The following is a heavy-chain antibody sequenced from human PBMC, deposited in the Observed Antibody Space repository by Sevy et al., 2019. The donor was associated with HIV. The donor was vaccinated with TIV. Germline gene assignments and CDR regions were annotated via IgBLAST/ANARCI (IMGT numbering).Heavy chain of an antibody. D-gene: IGHD3-3*01. CDR3: ARESYDFWTGPVDYDYGMDV. Sequence: GSVKVSCKASGYTFSDSGYYVHWVRQAPGRGLEWMGWINPKSGATNYAQKFQGRVTMTRDTSVSTANMELSRLTSDDTAVYYCARESYDFWTGPVDYDYGMDVWGQGTTVTVSS. CDR2: INPKSGAT. CDR1: GYTFSDSGYY. J-gene: IGHJ6*02. V-gene: IGHV1-2*02.